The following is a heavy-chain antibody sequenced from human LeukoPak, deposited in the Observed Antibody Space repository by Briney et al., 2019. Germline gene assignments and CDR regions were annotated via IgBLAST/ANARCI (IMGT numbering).Heavy chain of an antibody. V-gene: IGHV3-30*18. D-gene: IGHD1-26*01. CDR3: AKEGAIVEYYFDY. J-gene: IGHJ4*02. CDR1: GFTFSSYG. CDR2: ISYDGSNK. Sequence: GRSLRLSCAASGFTFSSYGMHWVRQAPGKGLEWVAVISYDGSNKYYADSVKGRFTTSRDNSKNTLYLQMNSLRAEDTAVYYCAKEGAIVEYYFDYWGQGTLVTVSS.